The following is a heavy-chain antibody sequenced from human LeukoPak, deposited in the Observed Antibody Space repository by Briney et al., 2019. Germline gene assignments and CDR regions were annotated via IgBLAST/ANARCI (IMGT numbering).Heavy chain of an antibody. V-gene: IGHV4-39*07. Sequence: SETLSLTCTVSGGSISSSSYYWGWIRQPPGKGLEWIGSIYYSGSTYYNPSLKSRVTISVDTSKNQFSLKLSSVTAADTAVYYCARGTFNYYGSESYYSYRVFDYWGQGTLVTVSS. CDR2: IYYSGST. CDR3: ARGTFNYYGSESYYSYRVFDY. D-gene: IGHD3-10*01. CDR1: GGSISSSSYY. J-gene: IGHJ4*02.